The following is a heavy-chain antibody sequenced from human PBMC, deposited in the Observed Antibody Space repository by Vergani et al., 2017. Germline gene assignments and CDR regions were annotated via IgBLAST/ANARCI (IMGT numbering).Heavy chain of an antibody. Sequence: QAQLVQSGSELKKPGASVKVSCKASGYSFNNYAIHWVRQAPGQGVEWMGWINPTTGNPTYARAFTGRFVFSLDTSISTAYLQIGSLKAEDTAVYFCARAKRGRLAVGATDSWGQGTLLTVSS. CDR2: INPTTGNP. J-gene: IGHJ4*02. CDR3: ARAKRGRLAVGATDS. CDR1: GYSFNNYA. D-gene: IGHD6-19*01. V-gene: IGHV7-4-1*01.